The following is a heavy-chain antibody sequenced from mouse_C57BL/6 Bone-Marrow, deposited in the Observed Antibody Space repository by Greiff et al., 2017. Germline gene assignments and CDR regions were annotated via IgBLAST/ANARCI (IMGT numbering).Heavy chain of an antibody. V-gene: IGHV1-69*01. Sequence: QVQLQQPGAELVMPGASVKLSCKASGYTFTSYWMHWVKQRPGQGLEWIGELDPSDSYTNYNQKFKGKSTLTVDKSSSTAYMQLSSLTSEDSAVYYCARTLYGNFDYWGQGTTLTVSS. J-gene: IGHJ2*01. CDR2: LDPSDSYT. CDR3: ARTLYGNFDY. D-gene: IGHD2-1*01. CDR1: GYTFTSYW.